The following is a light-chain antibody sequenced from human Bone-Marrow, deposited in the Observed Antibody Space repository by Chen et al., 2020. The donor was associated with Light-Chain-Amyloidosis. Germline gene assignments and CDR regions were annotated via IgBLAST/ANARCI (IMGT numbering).Light chain of an antibody. V-gene: IGLV5-45*01. Sequence: QAVLTQPASLSASPGSSASLTCTLRSDISVAAYRIYWYQQKPGSPPRYLLRYKSDSNKQQGSGVPSRFSGSKDVSANAGILLISGLQSEDGADYYCMIWHNSQGVFGGGTKLTVL. CDR2: YKSDSNK. J-gene: IGLJ3*02. CDR1: SDISVAAYR. CDR3: MIWHNSQGV.